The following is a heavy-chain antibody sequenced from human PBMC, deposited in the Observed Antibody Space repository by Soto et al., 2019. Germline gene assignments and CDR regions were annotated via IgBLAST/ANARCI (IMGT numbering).Heavy chain of an antibody. CDR2: INTNSGGT. D-gene: IGHD2-2*01. Sequence: ASVKVSCKASGYTFTGYYMHWVRQAPGQGLEWMGWINTNSGGTNYAQKFQGWVTMTRDTSISTAYMELSRLRSDDTAVYYCARDIGSSTDGAIAFDIWGQGTMVTVSS. CDR1: GYTFTGYY. V-gene: IGHV1-2*04. CDR3: ARDIGSSTDGAIAFDI. J-gene: IGHJ3*02.